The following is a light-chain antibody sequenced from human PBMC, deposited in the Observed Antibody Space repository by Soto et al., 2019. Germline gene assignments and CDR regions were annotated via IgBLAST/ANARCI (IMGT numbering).Light chain of an antibody. CDR3: TSFTATSTYV. CDR2: EVS. J-gene: IGLJ1*01. V-gene: IGLV2-14*01. CDR1: GSDVGYYNY. Sequence: QSVLTQPASVSGSPGQSITISCTGTGSDVGYYNYVSWYQHHPGKAPKVMIYEVSNRPSGVSNRFSGSKSGKTASLTISGLQAEDEADYYCTSFTATSTYVFGTGTKVTVL.